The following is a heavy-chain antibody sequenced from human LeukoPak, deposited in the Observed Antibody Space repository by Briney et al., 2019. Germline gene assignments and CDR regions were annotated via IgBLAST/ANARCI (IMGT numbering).Heavy chain of an antibody. D-gene: IGHD6-13*01. V-gene: IGHV3-66*01. CDR1: GVTVSSSS. CDR3: ARAPSTVRSWFYFDY. J-gene: IGHJ4*02. CDR2: AYSGGYT. Sequence: GGALRLSCAASGVTVSSSSMSWVRQAPGKGLTWVSAAYSGGYTNYADSVKGRFTISGDNSKNTLYLQMSSLRAEDTAVYYCARAPSTVRSWFYFDYWGQGTLVTVSS.